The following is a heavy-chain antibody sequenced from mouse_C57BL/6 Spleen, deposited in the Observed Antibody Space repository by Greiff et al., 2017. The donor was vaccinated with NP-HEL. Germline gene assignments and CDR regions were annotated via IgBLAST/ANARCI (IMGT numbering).Heavy chain of an antibody. V-gene: IGHV1-39*01. CDR2: INPNYGTT. D-gene: IGHD3-2*02. Sequence: VQLKQSGPELVKPGASVKISCKASGYSFTDYNMNWVKQSNGKSLEWIGVINPNYGTTSYNQKFKGKATLTVDQSSSTAYMQLNSLTSEDSAVYYCARNGGQLRLRPFDYWGQGTTLTVSS. J-gene: IGHJ2*01. CDR3: ARNGGQLRLRPFDY. CDR1: GYSFTDYN.